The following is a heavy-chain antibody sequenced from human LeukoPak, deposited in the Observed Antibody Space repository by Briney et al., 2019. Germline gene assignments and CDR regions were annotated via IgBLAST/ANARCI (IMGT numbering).Heavy chain of an antibody. Sequence: GGSVRLSCAPSGFTFNRYQMLWARHVTGEGRVWVSGINNDGSSASYADSVKGRFGITRDNARSTLYLQMNSLRIEDTAGDYCTTQTRSVSWYYWGQGTLVTAS. V-gene: IGHV3-74*01. CDR2: INNDGSSA. CDR1: GFTFNRYQ. D-gene: IGHD5/OR15-5a*01. CDR3: TTQTRSVSWYY. J-gene: IGHJ4*02.